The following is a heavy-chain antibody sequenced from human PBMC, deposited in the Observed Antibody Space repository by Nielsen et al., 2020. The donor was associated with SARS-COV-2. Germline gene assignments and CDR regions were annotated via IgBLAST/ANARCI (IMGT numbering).Heavy chain of an antibody. V-gene: IGHV4-30-4*01. CDR3: ARERVGGITIFGVVTRYGMDV. CDR2: IYYSGST. J-gene: IGHJ6*02. D-gene: IGHD3-3*01. Sequence: SETLSLTCTASGVSIRSYYWSWIRQPPGKGLEWIGYIYYSGSTYYNPSLKSRVTISVDTSKNQFSLKLSSVTAADTALYYCARERVGGITIFGVVTRYGMDVWGQGTTVTVSS. CDR1: GVSIRSYY.